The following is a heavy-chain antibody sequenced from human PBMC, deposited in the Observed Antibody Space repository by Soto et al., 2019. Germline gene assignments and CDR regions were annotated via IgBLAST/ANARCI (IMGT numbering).Heavy chain of an antibody. CDR1: GFTFSRAY. CDR2: IKGSHAGGTT. D-gene: IGHD1-26*01. V-gene: IGHV3-15*01. Sequence: EVQLVESGGGLVEPGGSIRLSCVASGFTFSRAYMTWVRQAPGKGLEWVGRIKGSHAGGTTDYATSVKGRFTISREDSKNTLYLQLNSLKTEDTSLYYCATEGGYPGSNFYGAYWGQGTLVTVSS. CDR3: ATEGGYPGSNFYGAY. J-gene: IGHJ4*02.